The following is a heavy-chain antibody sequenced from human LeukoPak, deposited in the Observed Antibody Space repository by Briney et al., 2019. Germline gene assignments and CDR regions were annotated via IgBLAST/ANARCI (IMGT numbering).Heavy chain of an antibody. D-gene: IGHD1-14*01. CDR1: GFTFSNYG. J-gene: IGHJ4*02. V-gene: IGHV3-33*08. CDR2: IWYDGSNK. CDR3: ARDDEGRIDY. Sequence: GGSLRLSCEASGFTFSNYGMHCVRQAPGKGLEWVAIIWYDGSNKYYVDPVKGRFTISRDNSKNTLYLQMNSLIAEDTAVYYCARDDEGRIDYWGQGTLVTVSS.